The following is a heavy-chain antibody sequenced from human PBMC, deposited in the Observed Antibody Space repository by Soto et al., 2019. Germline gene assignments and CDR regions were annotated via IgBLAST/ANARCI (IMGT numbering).Heavy chain of an antibody. CDR1: GYTFTVYY. V-gene: IGHV1-2*02. D-gene: IGHD3-10*01. CDR2: IIPCFKGI. CDR3: ARDVSVNYYGRTFYYDAMDV. J-gene: IGHJ6*04. Sequence: QVQLVQTGAEVKKPVASVKVSCKASGYTFTVYYMHWVRQAPVQGLEWMGWIIPCFKGISDAQKFQGSGTITADDSTITGYMDRSSVGSEDTAVYYCARDVSVNYYGRTFYYDAMDVWVEGTTGTVSS.